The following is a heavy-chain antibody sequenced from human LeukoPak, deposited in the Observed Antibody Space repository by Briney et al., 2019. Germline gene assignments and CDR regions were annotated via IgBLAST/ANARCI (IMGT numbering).Heavy chain of an antibody. Sequence: GGSLRLSCAAPGFGFDVYGMSWVPKPQGKGLGWVSGINWNGDKIGCADSVKGRFTISRDNAKNSLYLQMNSLRAEDTALYYCARAAGYSSNWYEYWGQGTLVTVSS. CDR2: INWNGDKI. CDR1: GFGFDVYG. CDR3: ARAAGYSSNWYEY. D-gene: IGHD6-13*01. J-gene: IGHJ4*02. V-gene: IGHV3-20*04.